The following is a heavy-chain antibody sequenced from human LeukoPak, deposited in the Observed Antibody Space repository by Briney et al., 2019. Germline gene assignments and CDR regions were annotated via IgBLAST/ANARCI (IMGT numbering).Heavy chain of an antibody. Sequence: SETLSLTCTVSGYSISSGYYWGWIRQPPGKGLEWIGSIYHSGSTYYNPSLKSRVTISVDTSKNQFSLKLSSVTAADTAVYFCARAYRSSWYANWFDTWGQGTLVTVSS. D-gene: IGHD6-13*01. CDR1: GYSISSGYY. V-gene: IGHV4-38-2*02. CDR2: IYHSGST. CDR3: ARAYRSSWYANWFDT. J-gene: IGHJ5*02.